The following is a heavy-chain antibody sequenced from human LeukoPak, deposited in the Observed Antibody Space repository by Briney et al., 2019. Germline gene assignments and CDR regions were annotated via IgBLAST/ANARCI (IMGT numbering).Heavy chain of an antibody. CDR1: GYTFTRNT. CDR2: VNTNTGNP. J-gene: IGHJ4*02. D-gene: IGHD3-22*01. V-gene: IGHV7-4-1*01. CDR3: VTNFDSSGYFGY. Sequence: RASVKVSCTASGYTFTRNTINWVRQAPGQGLEWMGWVNTNTGNPTYAQGFTGRFVFSSDTSVSTAYLQIGSLKAEDTAVYYCVTNFDSSGYFGYWGQGTLVTVSS.